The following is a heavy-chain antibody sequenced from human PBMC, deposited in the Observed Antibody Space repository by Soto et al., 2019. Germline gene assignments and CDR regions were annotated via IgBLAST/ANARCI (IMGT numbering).Heavy chain of an antibody. D-gene: IGHD5-12*01. CDR1: GFTFSSQA. CDR2: ISNDGNRK. V-gene: IGHV3-30-3*01. J-gene: IGHJ3*02. Sequence: QVQLVESGGGVVQPGRSLRLSCVASGFTFSSQAMHWVRQAPGKGLDWVAVISNDGNRKYYADSVKGRFTISRDNSMNTVYLQINSLTVEDSAVYYCAREIYSHGYVGTPDICGQGTMVTVSS. CDR3: AREIYSHGYVGTPDI.